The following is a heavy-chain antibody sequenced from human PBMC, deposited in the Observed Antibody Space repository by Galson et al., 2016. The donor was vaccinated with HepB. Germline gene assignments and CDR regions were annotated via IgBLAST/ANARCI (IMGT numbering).Heavy chain of an antibody. V-gene: IGHV4-31*03. CDR2: IYYGGST. CDR1: GASISSVGYY. Sequence: TLSLTCTVSGASISSVGYYWTWIRQHSGKGLEWIGYIYYGGSTYYNPSLKSRITISADASQNQFSLDLSSVTAADTAVYYCAGTGSGLFGYWGQGTLVTVS. CDR3: AGTGSGLFGY. J-gene: IGHJ4*02. D-gene: IGHD3-3*01.